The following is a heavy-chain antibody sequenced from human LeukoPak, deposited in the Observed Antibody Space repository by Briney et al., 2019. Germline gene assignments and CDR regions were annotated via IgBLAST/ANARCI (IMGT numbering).Heavy chain of an antibody. D-gene: IGHD6-19*01. CDR3: ARGRGSGHKENWFDP. J-gene: IGHJ5*02. CDR2: MNPNSGNT. V-gene: IGHV1-8*01. Sequence: ASVTVSCKASVYTFTTYDSNWVRQATGQGLEWMGWMNPNSGNTGYTQKFQGRVTMTRNTSISTAYMELSSLRSEDTAVYYCARGRGSGHKENWFDPWGQGTLVTVSS. CDR1: VYTFTTYD.